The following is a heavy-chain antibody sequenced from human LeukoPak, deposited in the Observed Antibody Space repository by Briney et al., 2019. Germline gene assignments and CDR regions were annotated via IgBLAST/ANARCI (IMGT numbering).Heavy chain of an antibody. CDR1: GFTFSDYD. CDR2: IGAGYYT. D-gene: IGHD3-16*02. J-gene: IGHJ4*02. CDR3: AKKLPPASFYFDF. Sequence: GGSLSLSCVASGFTFSDYDMTWVRQAPGKGLEYVSSIGAGYYTFYAGSVKGRFSISKDNSKNTLYLQMNNLRADDTAVNIWAKKLPPASFYFDFWGQGSLVTVSS. V-gene: IGHV3-23*01.